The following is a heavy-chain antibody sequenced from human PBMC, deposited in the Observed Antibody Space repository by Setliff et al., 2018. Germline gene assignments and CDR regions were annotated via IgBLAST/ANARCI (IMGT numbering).Heavy chain of an antibody. CDR3: ARADYVRYFYMDA. D-gene: IGHD4-17*01. J-gene: IGHJ6*03. V-gene: IGHV1-69*05. Sequence: SVKVSCKASGDTFSSYAINWVRQAPGQGLEWMGGIIPIFGTANYAQKFQGRLTITTVGSTSTAYMELSSLRSEDTAVYYCARADYVRYFYMDAWGKGTTVTV. CDR1: GDTFSSYA. CDR2: IIPIFGTA.